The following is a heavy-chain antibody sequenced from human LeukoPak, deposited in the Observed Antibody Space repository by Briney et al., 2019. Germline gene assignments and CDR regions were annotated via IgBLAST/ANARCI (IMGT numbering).Heavy chain of an antibody. CDR1: GGSISSSSSYY. J-gene: IGHJ4*02. V-gene: IGHV4-39*01. CDR2: IDYRGGT. Sequence: SETLSLTCTVSGGSISSSSSYYWCWIRQPPGKGLEWIGSIDYRGGTYYKASLKSRVTISGDTSKNQFSLELRFVSAAGTAVYFCARDFADHRIDYWGQGTLVTVSS. CDR3: ARDFADHRIDY. D-gene: IGHD1-14*01.